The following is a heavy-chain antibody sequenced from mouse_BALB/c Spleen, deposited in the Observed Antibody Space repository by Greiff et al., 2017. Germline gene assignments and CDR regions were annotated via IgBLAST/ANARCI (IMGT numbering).Heavy chain of an antibody. CDR3: ARGGSYYYAMDY. Sequence: EVKLVESGGGLVKPGGSLKLSCAASGFTFSSYAMSWVRQTPEKRLEWVASISSGGSTYYPDSVKGRFTISRDNARNILYLQMSSLRSEDTAMYYCARGGSYYYAMDYWGQGTSVTVSS. CDR1: GFTFSSYA. V-gene: IGHV5-6-5*01. D-gene: IGHD2-10*01. J-gene: IGHJ4*01. CDR2: ISSGGST.